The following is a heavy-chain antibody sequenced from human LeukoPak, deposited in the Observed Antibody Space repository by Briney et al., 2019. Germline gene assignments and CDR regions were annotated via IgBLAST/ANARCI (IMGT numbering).Heavy chain of an antibody. CDR1: GFTVSSNY. V-gene: IGHV3-7*01. CDR2: INQDGSEK. Sequence: GGSLRLSCAASGFTVSSNYMSWVRQAPGKGLEWVANINQDGSEKYDVDSAKGRFTISRDNAKNSLYLQMNSLRAEDTAVYYCAKDSAFGWLLPQTGPDYWGQGTLVTVSS. CDR3: AKDSAFGWLLPQTGPDY. D-gene: IGHD2-15*01. J-gene: IGHJ4*02.